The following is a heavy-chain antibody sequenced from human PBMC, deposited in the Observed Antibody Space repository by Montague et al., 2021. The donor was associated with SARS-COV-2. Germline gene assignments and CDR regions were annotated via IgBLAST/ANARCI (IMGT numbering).Heavy chain of an antibody. V-gene: IGHV4-59*01. CDR2: VHYTGST. CDR3: ARAQHTFFVANCVNYFDV. CDR1: GGSMSGYY. Sequence: SETLSLTCEVSGGSMSGYYWTWIRQSPGKGLEWIGYVHYTGSTKYNPSLKTRVSLSLDTPKNHFSLHLSSVAAADTAIYYCARAQHTFFVANCVNYFDVWGLGAPVTVSS. D-gene: IGHD1-1*01. J-gene: IGHJ4*02.